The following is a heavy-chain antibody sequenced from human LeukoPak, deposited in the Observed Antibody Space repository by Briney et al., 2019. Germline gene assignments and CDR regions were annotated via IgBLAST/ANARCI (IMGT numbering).Heavy chain of an antibody. J-gene: IGHJ4*02. CDR2: ISGSGGST. D-gene: IGHD3-9*01. V-gene: IGHV3-23*01. CDR1: GFTFSSYA. Sequence: GGSLRLSCAASGFTFSSYAMSWVRQAPGKGLEWVSAISGSGGSTYYADSVKGRFTISRDNSKNTLYLQMNSLRAEDTAVYYCAKDGSLRYFDWLLAPILGFDYWGQGTLVTVSS. CDR3: AKDGSLRYFDWLLAPILGFDY.